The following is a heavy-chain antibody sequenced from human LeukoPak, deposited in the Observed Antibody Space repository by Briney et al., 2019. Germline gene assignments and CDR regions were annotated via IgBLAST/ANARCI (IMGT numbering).Heavy chain of an antibody. CDR3: ARGDRFDY. Sequence: GGSLTLSCAASGFTFNSYAMSWLRHAPGKGLEWVSAISGSGGSTYYADSVKGRFTISRDNSKNTSYLQMNSLRAEDTAVYYCARGDRFDYWGQGTLVTVSS. D-gene: IGHD2-21*02. V-gene: IGHV3-23*01. CDR1: GFTFNSYA. J-gene: IGHJ4*02. CDR2: ISGSGGST.